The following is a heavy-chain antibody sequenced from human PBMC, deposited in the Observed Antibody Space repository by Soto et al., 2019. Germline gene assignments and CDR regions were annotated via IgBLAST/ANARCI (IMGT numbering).Heavy chain of an antibody. V-gene: IGHV3-74*01. CDR3: AGGGSGYYNL. CDR1: GFSFGSSW. Sequence: EVQLVESGGGLVQPGGSLRLSCAASGFSFGSSWMHWARQAPGGGLVWVSRIKPDGTYTTYADSVKGRFTISRDNAKNTLSSQMNSLTAEDTAVYYCAGGGSGYYNLWGQGTLVTVSS. J-gene: IGHJ5*02. D-gene: IGHD3-22*01. CDR2: IKPDGTYT.